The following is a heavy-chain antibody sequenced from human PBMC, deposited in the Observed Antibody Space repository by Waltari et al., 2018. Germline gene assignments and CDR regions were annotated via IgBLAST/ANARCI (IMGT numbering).Heavy chain of an antibody. CDR3: AKGDSSWFFLGY. V-gene: IGHV4-61*02. Sequence: QVQLQESGPGLVKPSQTLSLTCTVSGGSISSGSYYWSWIRQPAGKGLEWIGRIYTSGSTNYNPSLKSVVTISVDNSKNTLYLQMNSLRAEDTAVYYCAKGDSSWFFLGYCGQGTLVTVSS. CDR2: IYTSGST. CDR1: GGSISSGSYY. J-gene: IGHJ4*02. D-gene: IGHD6-13*01.